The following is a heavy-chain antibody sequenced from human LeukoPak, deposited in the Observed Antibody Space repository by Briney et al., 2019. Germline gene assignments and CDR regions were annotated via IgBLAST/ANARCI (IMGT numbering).Heavy chain of an antibody. CDR3: AKDGGSFFDY. V-gene: IGHV3-30*18. CDR2: ISYDGSNK. CDR1: GFTFSSYG. J-gene: IGHJ4*02. Sequence: GGSLRLSCAASGFTFSSYGMHWVRQAPGKGLEWVAVISYDGSNKYYADPVKGRFTISRDNSKNTLYLQMNSLRAEDTAVYYCAKDGGSFFDYWGQGTLVTVSS. D-gene: IGHD3-3*01.